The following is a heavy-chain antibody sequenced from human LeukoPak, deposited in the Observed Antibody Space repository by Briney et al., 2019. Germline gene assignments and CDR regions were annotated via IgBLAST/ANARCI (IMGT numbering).Heavy chain of an antibody. J-gene: IGHJ6*02. CDR1: RFTFNTYA. CDR3: AKFSPTPLLNYYYYGMDV. CDR2: ISGSGGST. Sequence: PGGSLRLSCAASRFTFNTYAMSWVRQAPGKGLEWVSAISGSGGSTYYADSVKGRFTISRDNSKNTLYLQMNSLRAQDTAVYYCAKFSPTPLLNYYYYGMDVWGQGTTVTVSS. V-gene: IGHV3-23*01.